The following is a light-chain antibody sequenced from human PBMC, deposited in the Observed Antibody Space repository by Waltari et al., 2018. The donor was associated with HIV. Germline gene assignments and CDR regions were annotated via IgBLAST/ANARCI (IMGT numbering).Light chain of an antibody. J-gene: IGLJ2*01. CDR2: GKN. CDR1: SLRTFY. V-gene: IGLV3-19*01. Sequence: SSELTQDPTVSVALWHSVTITCRGDSLRTFYALWYQQKPGQAPILVIYGKNYRPSGIPDRFSGSSSGNTASLTITGAQAEDEAEYFCNSRDSSVNDVVFGGGTKLTVL. CDR3: NSRDSSVNDVV.